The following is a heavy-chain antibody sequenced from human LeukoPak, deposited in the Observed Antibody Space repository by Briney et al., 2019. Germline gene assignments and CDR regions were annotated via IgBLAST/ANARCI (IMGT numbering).Heavy chain of an antibody. CDR3: AKVNDYVWGSYRSRAFDI. CDR1: GFTFSSYA. J-gene: IGHJ3*02. D-gene: IGHD3-16*02. Sequence: HPGGSLRLSCAASGFTFSSYAMSWVRQAPGKGLEWVSAISGSGGSTYYADSVKGRFTISRDNSKNTLYLQMNSLRAEDTAVYYCAKVNDYVWGSYRSRAFDIWGQGTMVTVSS. V-gene: IGHV3-23*01. CDR2: ISGSGGST.